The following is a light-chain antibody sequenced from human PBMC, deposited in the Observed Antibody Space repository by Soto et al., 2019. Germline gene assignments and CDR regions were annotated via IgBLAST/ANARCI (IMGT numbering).Light chain of an antibody. V-gene: IGKV1-9*01. CDR1: QGISTY. CDR2: GAS. CDR3: LQKYFYPFT. Sequence: IQLTQSPSSLSASVGDRVTITCRASQGISTYLAWYQQKPGQAPKVLIYGASTLQSGVPSRFSGSGSGTDFTLTISSLQPEDFATYYCLQKYFYPFTFGPGTKVDIK. J-gene: IGKJ3*01.